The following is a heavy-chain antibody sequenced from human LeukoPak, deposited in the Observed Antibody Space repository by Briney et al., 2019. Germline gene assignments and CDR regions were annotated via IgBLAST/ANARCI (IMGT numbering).Heavy chain of an antibody. CDR2: IYTSGST. D-gene: IGHD3-9*01. V-gene: IGHV4-4*07. Sequence: SETLSLTCTVSGGSISSYYWSWIRQPAGKGLEWIGRIYTSGSTNYNPSLKSRVTMSVDTSKNQFSLKLSSVTAADTAVYYCARANYDILTGYPLPIFDYWGQGILVTVSS. CDR3: ARANYDILTGYPLPIFDY. J-gene: IGHJ4*02. CDR1: GGSISSYY.